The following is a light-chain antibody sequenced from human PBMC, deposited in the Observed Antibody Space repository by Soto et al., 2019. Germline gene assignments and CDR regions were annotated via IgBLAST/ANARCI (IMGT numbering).Light chain of an antibody. V-gene: IGKV3-20*01. J-gene: IGKJ4*01. CDR1: QSVSSNY. CDR3: PQYGGSPLT. Sequence: IVCTQSPGTLSLSPGYRSPLSCGGSQSVSSNYLAWYQQKPGQDPRLLSEGASSRATGIPDRRRGSGEGTDCTLTSSRLEPEEVAVDYGPQYGGSPLTVGGGTKVEIK. CDR2: GAS.